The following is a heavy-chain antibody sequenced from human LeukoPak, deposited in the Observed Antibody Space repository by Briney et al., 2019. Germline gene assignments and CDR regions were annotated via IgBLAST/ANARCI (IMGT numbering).Heavy chain of an antibody. CDR1: GYTFTGYY. V-gene: IGHV1-2*02. Sequence: GASVKVSCKASGYTFTGYYMHWVRQAPGQGLEWMGWINPNSGGTNYAQKFQSRVTMTRDTSISTAYMELSRLRSDDTAVYYCAREITYYYDSSGYYPYWGQGTLVTVSS. D-gene: IGHD3-22*01. CDR3: AREITYYYDSSGYYPY. J-gene: IGHJ4*02. CDR2: INPNSGGT.